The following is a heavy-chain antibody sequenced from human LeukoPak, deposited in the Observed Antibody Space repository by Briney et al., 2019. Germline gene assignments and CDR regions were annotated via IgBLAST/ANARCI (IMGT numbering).Heavy chain of an antibody. CDR2: IIPIFGTA. CDR1: GGTFGSYA. CDR3: AVVAATWGFDY. J-gene: IGHJ4*02. D-gene: IGHD2-15*01. Sequence: AASVKVSCKASGGTFGSYAISWVRQAPGQGLEWMGGIIPIFGTANYAQKFQGRVTITADKSTSTAYMELSSLRSEDTAVYYCAVVAATWGFDYWGQGTLVTVSS. V-gene: IGHV1-69*06.